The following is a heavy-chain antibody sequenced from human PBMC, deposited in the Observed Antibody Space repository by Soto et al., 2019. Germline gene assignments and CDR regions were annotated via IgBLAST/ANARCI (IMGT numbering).Heavy chain of an antibody. Sequence: GESLKGSCKGSGYSVTSYWIGWVRQMPGKGLEWMGIIYPGDSDTRYSPSFQGQVTISADKSISTAYLQWSSLKASDTAMYYCAISYDILTVDYYYGMDVWGQGTTVTVSS. J-gene: IGHJ6*02. CDR2: IYPGDSDT. CDR1: GYSVTSYW. D-gene: IGHD3-9*01. V-gene: IGHV5-51*01. CDR3: AISYDILTVDYYYGMDV.